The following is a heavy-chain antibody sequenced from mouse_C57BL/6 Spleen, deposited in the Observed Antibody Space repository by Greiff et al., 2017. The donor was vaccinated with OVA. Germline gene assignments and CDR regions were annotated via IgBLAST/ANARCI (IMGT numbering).Heavy chain of an antibody. CDR2: REPENGET. CDR3: TKGNYGTGPCAY. CDR1: GFNIKDDY. D-gene: IGHD2-1*01. V-gene: IGHV14-4*01. Sequence: EVQVVESGAELVRPGASVKLSCTASGFNIKDDYMHWVKQRPEQGLEWSGGREPENGETEEASKFQGKATITADTSSNTAYLQLSSLTSEDTAVYYCTKGNYGTGPCAYWGQGTLVTVSA. J-gene: IGHJ3*01.